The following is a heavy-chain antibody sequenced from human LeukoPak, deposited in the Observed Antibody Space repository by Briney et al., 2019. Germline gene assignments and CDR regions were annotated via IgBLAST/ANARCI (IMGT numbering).Heavy chain of an antibody. CDR1: GFTFSSYG. Sequence: GGSLRLSCAASGFTFSSYGMHWVRQAPGKGLEWVAVISYDGSNKYYADSVKGRFTISRDNSKNTLYLQMNSLRAEDTAVYYCARGDIVVVPAAWGYWGQGTLVTVSS. J-gene: IGHJ4*02. V-gene: IGHV3-30*03. CDR3: ARGDIVVVPAAWGY. CDR2: ISYDGSNK. D-gene: IGHD2-2*01.